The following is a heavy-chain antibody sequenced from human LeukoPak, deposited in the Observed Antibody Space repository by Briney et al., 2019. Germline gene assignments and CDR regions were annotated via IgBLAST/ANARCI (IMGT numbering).Heavy chain of an antibody. CDR2: ISSDGSST. D-gene: IGHD6-6*01. CDR1: GFTFRNHW. Sequence: GGSLRLSCAASGFTFRNHWMYWVRQTPGKGLVWVSRISSDGSSTTYADSVKGRFTISRDNAKNTLYLQMNNLRAEDTAMYYCARDQRVTGRPDIDYWGQGTLVIVSS. J-gene: IGHJ4*02. V-gene: IGHV3-74*03. CDR3: ARDQRVTGRPDIDY.